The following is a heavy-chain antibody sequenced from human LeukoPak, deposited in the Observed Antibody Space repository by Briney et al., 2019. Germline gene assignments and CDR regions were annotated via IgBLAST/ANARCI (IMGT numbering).Heavy chain of an antibody. Sequence: ASVKVSCKASGYTFTSYGINWVRQAPGQGLEWMGWISAYNGNTNYAQKLQGRVTMTTDTSTSTAYMELRSLRSDDTAVYYCARGSVPVVAMNAFHIWGQGTMVTVSS. CDR2: ISAYNGNT. J-gene: IGHJ3*02. CDR1: GYTFTSYG. D-gene: IGHD2-8*02. V-gene: IGHV1-18*01. CDR3: ARGSVPVVAMNAFHI.